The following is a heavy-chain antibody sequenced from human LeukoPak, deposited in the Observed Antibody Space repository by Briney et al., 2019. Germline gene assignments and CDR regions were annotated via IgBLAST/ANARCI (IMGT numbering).Heavy chain of an antibody. CDR2: IYYSGSS. V-gene: IGHV4-59*01. CDR1: GGSISSYY. Sequence: SETLSLTCTVSGGSISSYYWSWIRQPPGKGLEWIGYIYYSGSSNYNPSLKSRVTISVDTSKNQFSLKLSSVTAADTAVYYCARGNYDIDGMDVWGQGTTVTVSS. CDR3: ARGNYDIDGMDV. D-gene: IGHD3-22*01. J-gene: IGHJ6*02.